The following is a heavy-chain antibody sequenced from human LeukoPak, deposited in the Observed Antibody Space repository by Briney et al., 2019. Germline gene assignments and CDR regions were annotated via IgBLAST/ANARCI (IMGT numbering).Heavy chain of an antibody. J-gene: IGHJ5*02. D-gene: IGHD3-16*01. CDR3: VRQMIRFWFDP. V-gene: IGHV3-7*01. CDR1: GFTFSLYW. Sequence: GGSLRLSCAASGFTFSLYWMTWVRQSPGKGLEWVADINPDGNQKYSVDSVKGRFTISRDNAKNSLFLQMNSLRAEDTAVYYCVRQMIRFWFDPWGQGTQVTVSS. CDR2: INPDGNQK.